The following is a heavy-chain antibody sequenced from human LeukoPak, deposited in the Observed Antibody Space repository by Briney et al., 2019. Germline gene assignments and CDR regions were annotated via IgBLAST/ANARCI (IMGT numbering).Heavy chain of an antibody. CDR1: GFTFSSYA. J-gene: IGHJ4*02. D-gene: IGHD3-3*01. Sequence: GGSLRLSCAASGFTFSSYAMSWVRQAPGKGLEWVSLISWDGGSTYYADSVKGRFTISRDNSKNSLYLQMNSLRAEDTALYYCAKGYYDFWSGGGESQYYFDYWGQGTLVTVSS. CDR2: ISWDGGST. CDR3: AKGYYDFWSGGGESQYYFDY. V-gene: IGHV3-43D*03.